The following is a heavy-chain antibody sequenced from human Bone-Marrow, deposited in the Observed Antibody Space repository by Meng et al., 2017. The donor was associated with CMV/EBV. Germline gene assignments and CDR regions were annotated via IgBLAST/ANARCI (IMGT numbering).Heavy chain of an antibody. CDR1: GYTFTGYY. Sequence: ASVKVSCKASGYTFTGYYMHWVRQAPGQGLEWMGWINPNSGGTNYAQKFQGRVTMTRDTSISTAYMELSRLRSDDTAVYYCTCSPSHHIPFDYWGQGKLVPVSS. CDR3: TCSPSHHIPFDY. D-gene: IGHD3-10*02. V-gene: IGHV1-2*02. CDR2: INPNSGGT. J-gene: IGHJ4*02.